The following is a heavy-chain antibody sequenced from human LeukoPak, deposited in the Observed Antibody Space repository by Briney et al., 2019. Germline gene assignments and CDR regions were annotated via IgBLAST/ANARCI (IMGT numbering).Heavy chain of an antibody. J-gene: IGHJ3*02. CDR2: IYYSGST. D-gene: IGHD3-22*01. CDR3: ARHDSRDAFDI. Sequence: SETLSLTCTVSGXSISSYYWSWIRQPPGKGLEWIGYIYYSGSTNYNPSLKSRVTITVDTSKNQFSLKLSSVTAADTAVYYCARHDSRDAFDIWGQGTMVTVSS. CDR1: GXSISSYY. V-gene: IGHV4-59*08.